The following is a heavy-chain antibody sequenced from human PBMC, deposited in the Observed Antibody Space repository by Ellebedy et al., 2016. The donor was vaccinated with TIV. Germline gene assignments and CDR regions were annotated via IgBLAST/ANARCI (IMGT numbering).Heavy chain of an antibody. CDR2: IRSTGSDK. D-gene: IGHD2-15*01. V-gene: IGHV3-21*01. J-gene: IGHJ5*02. Sequence: PGGSLRLSCAASGFTFSNYNMNWVRQSPGKGLEWVSSIRSTGSDKYYAESVKGRFTISRDNAQDTLFLQMNSLRAEDTAVYFCSRGWSTPDPWGQGTLVIVSS. CDR1: GFTFSNYN. CDR3: SRGWSTPDP.